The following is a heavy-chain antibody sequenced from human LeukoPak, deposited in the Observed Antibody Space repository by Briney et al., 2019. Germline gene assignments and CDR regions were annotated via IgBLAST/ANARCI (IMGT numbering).Heavy chain of an antibody. D-gene: IGHD6-13*01. CDR1: GYTLTHLA. J-gene: IGHJ5*01. CDR2: SNAGNGNT. CDR3: ARGYSSSWLDS. V-gene: IGHV1-3*02. Sequence: ASVKVSCKASGYTLTHLAIHWVRPAPGQRLEWMGWSNAGNGNTEYSREFQGRVTITKDTSANTAYMELIRLRSEDTAVYYCARGYSSSWLDSWGQGTLVTVSS.